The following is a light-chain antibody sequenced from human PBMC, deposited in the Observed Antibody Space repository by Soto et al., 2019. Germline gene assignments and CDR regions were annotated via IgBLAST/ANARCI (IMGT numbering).Light chain of an antibody. J-gene: IGKJ1*01. CDR2: GAS. CDR1: QSVGSDY. V-gene: IGKV3-20*01. Sequence: IVLTHSPGTLSFSPGEIATLSFRASQSVGSDYLAWYQQKPGQAPRILIFGASGRATGIPDRFSGSGSGTDFTLTISRLEPEDFAVYYCQQYGSLSWTFGQGTKVDIK. CDR3: QQYGSLSWT.